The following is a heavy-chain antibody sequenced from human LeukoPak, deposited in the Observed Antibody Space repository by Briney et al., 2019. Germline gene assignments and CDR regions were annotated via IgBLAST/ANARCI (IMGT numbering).Heavy chain of an antibody. CDR3: ARQAIFGVVTVGR. CDR1: GGSFSGYY. J-gene: IGHJ5*02. Sequence: PSETLSLTCAVYGGSFSGYYWSWIRQPPGKGLEWIGEINHSGSTNYNPSLKSRVTISVDTSKNQFSLKLSSVTAADTAVYYCARQAIFGVVTVGRWGQGTLVTVSS. CDR2: INHSGST. D-gene: IGHD3-3*01. V-gene: IGHV4-34*01.